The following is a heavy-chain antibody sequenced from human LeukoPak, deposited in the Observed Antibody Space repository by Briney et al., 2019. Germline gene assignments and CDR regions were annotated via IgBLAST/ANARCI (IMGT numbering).Heavy chain of an antibody. J-gene: IGHJ4*02. CDR3: ANRPRRDDDDYGPEDY. CDR1: GFTFSRYW. Sequence: GGSLRLSCAASGFTFSRYWMSWVRQAPRKGLEWVANIKQDGSETYYVDSVEGRFTISRDNAKNSLYLQMNSLRAEDTAVYYCANRPRRDDDDYGPEDYWGQGTLVTVSS. V-gene: IGHV3-7*03. D-gene: IGHD4-17*01. CDR2: IKQDGSET.